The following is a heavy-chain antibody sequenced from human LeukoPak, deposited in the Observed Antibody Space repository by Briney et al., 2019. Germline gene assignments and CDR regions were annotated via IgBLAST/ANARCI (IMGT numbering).Heavy chain of an antibody. V-gene: IGHV3-30*02. J-gene: IGHJ5*01. CDR2: IRYDGSNK. Sequence: GGSLRLSCAASGFSFSSHGMHWFRQPSGRGLEWLPFIRYDGSNKDYADSVKGRFTISRDNSKNTLYLEMNSLRAEDTAVYHCAKVRFSDSGRDGLDSWGQGTLVTVSS. CDR1: GFSFSSHG. D-gene: IGHD5-12*01. CDR3: AKVRFSDSGRDGLDS.